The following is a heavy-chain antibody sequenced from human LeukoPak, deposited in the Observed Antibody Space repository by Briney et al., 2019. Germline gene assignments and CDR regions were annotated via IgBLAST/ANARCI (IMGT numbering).Heavy chain of an antibody. Sequence: GGSLRLSCAASGFTFSSYEMNWVRQAPGKGLEWVSYISSSGSTIYYADSVKGRFTICRDNAKNSLYLQMNSLRAEDTAVYYCARVLRFLRYFDYWGQGTLVTVSS. CDR2: ISSSGSTI. J-gene: IGHJ4*02. CDR1: GFTFSSYE. CDR3: ARVLRFLRYFDY. D-gene: IGHD3-3*01. V-gene: IGHV3-48*03.